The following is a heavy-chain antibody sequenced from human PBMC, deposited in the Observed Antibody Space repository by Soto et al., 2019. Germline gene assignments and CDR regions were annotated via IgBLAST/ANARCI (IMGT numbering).Heavy chain of an antibody. Sequence: EVQLLESGGGLVQPGGSLRLSCAASGFTFSSYAMTWVRQAPGKGLEWVSVISGSGGSTYYADSVKGRFTISRDNSKNTLYMQMNSLRAEDTAVYYCARRSSGWYFDYWGQGTLVTVSS. CDR2: ISGSGGST. CDR3: ARRSSGWYFDY. J-gene: IGHJ4*02. D-gene: IGHD6-19*01. V-gene: IGHV3-23*01. CDR1: GFTFSSYA.